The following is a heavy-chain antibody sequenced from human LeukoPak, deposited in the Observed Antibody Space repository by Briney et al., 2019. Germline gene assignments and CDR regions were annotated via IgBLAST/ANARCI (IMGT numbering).Heavy chain of an antibody. D-gene: IGHD3-9*01. J-gene: IGHJ3*02. V-gene: IGHV4-59*01. CDR2: IYYSGST. Sequence: PSETLSLTCTVSGGSISSYYWSWIRQPPGKGLEWIGYIYYSGSTSYNPSLKSRVTISVDTSKNQFSLKLSSVTAADTAVYYCARVILTAYHHDAFDIWGQGTMVTVSS. CDR1: GGSISSYY. CDR3: ARVILTAYHHDAFDI.